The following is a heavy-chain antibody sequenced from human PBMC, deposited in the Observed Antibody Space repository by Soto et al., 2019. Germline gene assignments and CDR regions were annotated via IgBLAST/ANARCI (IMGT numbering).Heavy chain of an antibody. CDR2: IYYSGST. Sequence: QVLLQESGPGLVKPSETLSLTCTVSGGSISSYYWRWIRQPPGKGLEWIGYIYYSGSTNYNPTLKSRVTISVDTSKNQFSRKLSSVTAADTAVYYCARRWGTTFDYWGQGTLVTVSS. V-gene: IGHV4-59*08. CDR3: ARRWGTTFDY. CDR1: GGSISSYY. D-gene: IGHD3-16*01. J-gene: IGHJ4*02.